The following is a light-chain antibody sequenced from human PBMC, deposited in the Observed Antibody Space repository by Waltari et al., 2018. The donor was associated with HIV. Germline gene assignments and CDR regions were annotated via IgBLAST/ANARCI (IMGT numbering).Light chain of an antibody. Sequence: SSELTQHPPIPVALGQPVPITRLGVSLNTYFATWFHLRPDLPPVLFIYGNNKRPAGISERFSGAASGDTASVTITRIRAEDEAVYFCGSRKSFSRQLGTFGGGTELTVL. J-gene: IGLJ2*01. CDR1: SLNTYF. CDR3: GSRKSFSRQLGT. V-gene: IGLV3-19*01. CDR2: GNN.